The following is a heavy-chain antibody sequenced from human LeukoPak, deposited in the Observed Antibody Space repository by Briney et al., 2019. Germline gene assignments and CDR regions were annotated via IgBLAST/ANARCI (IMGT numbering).Heavy chain of an antibody. CDR1: GFTFSSYA. D-gene: IGHD4-17*01. CDR3: DYGET. Sequence: PGGSLRLSCAASGFTFSSYAMHWVRQAPGKGLEWVSVISYDGSTKYYADSVKGRFTISRDNSKNTLYLQMNSLRAEDTAMYYCDYGETWGQGTLVTVSS. V-gene: IGHV3-30-3*01. CDR2: ISYDGSTK. J-gene: IGHJ5*02.